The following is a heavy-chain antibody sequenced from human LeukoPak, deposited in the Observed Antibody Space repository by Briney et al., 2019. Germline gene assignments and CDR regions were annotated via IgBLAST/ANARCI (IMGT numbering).Heavy chain of an antibody. J-gene: IGHJ4*02. D-gene: IGHD6-19*01. V-gene: IGHV3-30*18. CDR3: AKDSRRDGWLVYSYLFDY. CDR2: ISYDGSNK. Sequence: GGSLRLSCAASGFTFSSYGMPWVRQAPGKGLEWVAVISYDGSNKYYADSVKGRFTISRDNSKNTLYLQMNSLRAEDTAVYYCAKDSRRDGWLVYSYLFDYWGQGTLVTVSS. CDR1: GFTFSSYG.